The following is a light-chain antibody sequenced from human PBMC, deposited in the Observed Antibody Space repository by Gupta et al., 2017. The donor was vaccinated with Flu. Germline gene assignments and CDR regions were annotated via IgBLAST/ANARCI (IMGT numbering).Light chain of an antibody. CDR3: QQSYSTPLLT. J-gene: IGKJ3*01. V-gene: IGKV1-39*01. Sequence: DRVTISCRASQSISNYFSWYQHKPGKAPKLLIYAASSLQSGVPSRFSGSGSGTDFTITISSLQPEDFATYFCQQSYSTPLLTFGPGTKVEIK. CDR2: AAS. CDR1: QSISNY.